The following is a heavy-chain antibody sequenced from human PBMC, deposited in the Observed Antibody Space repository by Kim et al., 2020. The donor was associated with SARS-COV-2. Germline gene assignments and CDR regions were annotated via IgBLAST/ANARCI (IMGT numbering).Heavy chain of an antibody. J-gene: IGHJ3*02. V-gene: IGHV4-34*01. CDR2: INHSGST. D-gene: IGHD2-2*03. Sequence: SETLSLTCAVYGGSFSGYYWSWIRQPPGKGLEWIGEINHSGSTNYNPSLKSRVTISVDTSKNQFSLKLSSVTAADTAVYYCARGSKRTWIWAREDALDIWGQGTMAAVSS. CDR1: GGSFSGYY. CDR3: ARGSKRTWIWAREDALDI.